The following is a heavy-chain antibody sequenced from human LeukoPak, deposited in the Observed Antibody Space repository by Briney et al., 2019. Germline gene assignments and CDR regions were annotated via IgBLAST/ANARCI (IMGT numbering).Heavy chain of an antibody. D-gene: IGHD6-19*01. CDR2: ISCYNGDT. CDR3: MRGPTNTSGRYAYFDY. J-gene: IGHJ4*02. CDR1: GYTFNHHG. Sequence: GASVKVSCKASGYTFNHHGINWVRQAPGQGLEWMGWISCYNGDTNYAQKFQGRVTMSTATSTSTAYMELTGLRSDDTAVYYCMRGPTNTSGRYAYFDYWGQGTLVTVSS. V-gene: IGHV1-18*01.